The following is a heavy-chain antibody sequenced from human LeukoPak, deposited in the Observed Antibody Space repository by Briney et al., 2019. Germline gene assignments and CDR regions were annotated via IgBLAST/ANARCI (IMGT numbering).Heavy chain of an antibody. V-gene: IGHV5-51*01. Sequence: PGESLKISYKGSGYSFTSYWIGWVRQMPGKGLEWMGIIYPGDSDTRYSPSFQGQVTISADKSISTAYLQWSSLKASDTAMYYCARSTVPTGWYFDLWGRGTLVTVSP. D-gene: IGHD4-17*01. J-gene: IGHJ2*01. CDR3: ARSTVPTGWYFDL. CDR1: GYSFTSYW. CDR2: IYPGDSDT.